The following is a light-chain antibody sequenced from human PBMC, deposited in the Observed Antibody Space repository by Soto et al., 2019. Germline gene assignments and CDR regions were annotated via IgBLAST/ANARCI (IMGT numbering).Light chain of an antibody. CDR2: EVS. CDR1: SSDVGSYNL. J-gene: IGLJ1*01. CDR3: CSYAGSSTFEV. V-gene: IGLV2-23*02. Sequence: QSALTHPGSVSGSPGQSIAISCTGTSSDVGSYNLVSWYQQHPGKAPKLMIYEVSKRPSGVSNRFSGSKSGNTASLTISGLQAEDEADYYCCSYAGSSTFEVFGNGTKVTVL.